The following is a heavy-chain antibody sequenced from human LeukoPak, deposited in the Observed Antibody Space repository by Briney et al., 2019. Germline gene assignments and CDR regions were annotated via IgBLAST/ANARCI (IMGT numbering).Heavy chain of an antibody. Sequence: GGSLRLSCAASGFIFCSYSMHWVRQAPGKGLEWVAFIRYDGSIKYYADSVKGRITISRDNAKDSLYLQMNSLRAEDTAVYYCARSQWLVRGYYFDYWGQGTLVTVSS. V-gene: IGHV3-30*02. CDR1: GFIFCSYS. D-gene: IGHD6-19*01. J-gene: IGHJ4*02. CDR3: ARSQWLVRGYYFDY. CDR2: IRYDGSIK.